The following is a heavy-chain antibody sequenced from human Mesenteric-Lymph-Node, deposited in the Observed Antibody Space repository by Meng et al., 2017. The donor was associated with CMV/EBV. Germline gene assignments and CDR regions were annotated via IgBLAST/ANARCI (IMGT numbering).Heavy chain of an antibody. CDR2: ISNDGRLE. CDR1: GFTFNNYH. CDR3: ARALEGSGDLDC. D-gene: IGHD1-1*01. Sequence: GESLKISCTASGFTFNNYHMHWVRQAPGKGLEWVAFISNDGRLEHYADSVKGRFTISRDRSKNTVYLQMNSLTTEDTAVYYSARALEGSGDLDCWGQGTLVTVSS. V-gene: IGHV3-30*04. J-gene: IGHJ4*02.